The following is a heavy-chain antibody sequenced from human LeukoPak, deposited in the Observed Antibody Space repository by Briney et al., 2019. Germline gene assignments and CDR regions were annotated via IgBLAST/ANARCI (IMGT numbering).Heavy chain of an antibody. D-gene: IGHD3-22*01. CDR3: ARRAYYYDSLMRGDWFDP. Sequence: SETLSLTCAVSGGSVSSSNYYWGWIRQPPGKGLEWIGSLSYSGSTYYNPSLKSRVTISVDTSKNQFSLKLSSVTAADTAVYYCARRAYYYDSLMRGDWFDPWGQGTLVTVSS. CDR1: GGSVSSSNYY. V-gene: IGHV4-39*07. J-gene: IGHJ5*02. CDR2: LSYSGST.